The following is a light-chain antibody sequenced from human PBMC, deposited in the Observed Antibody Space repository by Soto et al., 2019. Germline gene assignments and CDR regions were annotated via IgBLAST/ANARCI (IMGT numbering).Light chain of an antibody. Sequence: QSLLTQPPSASGTPGQRVTISCSGSSSNIGSGYVYWYHQLPGTAPKVLIYRSNQRPSGVPDRFSGSRSGTSASLAISGLRSDDEAEYYCAAWDDSLSGVVFGGGTKLTVL. CDR1: SSNIGSGY. CDR3: AAWDDSLSGVV. V-gene: IGLV1-47*01. CDR2: RSN. J-gene: IGLJ2*01.